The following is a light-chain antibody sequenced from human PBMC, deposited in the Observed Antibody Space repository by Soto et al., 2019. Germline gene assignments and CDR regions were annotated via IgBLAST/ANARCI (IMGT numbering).Light chain of an antibody. Sequence: QSLLTQPASVSGSPGQSITISCTGTSSDVGAYNFVSWYQQFPGKAPKLMIYEVSNRPSGVSDRFSGSKSGNTASLIISGLQAEDEADYYCSSQTGSATVLFGGGTKVTVL. CDR2: EVS. CDR1: SSDVGAYNF. J-gene: IGLJ2*01. V-gene: IGLV2-14*01. CDR3: SSQTGSATVL.